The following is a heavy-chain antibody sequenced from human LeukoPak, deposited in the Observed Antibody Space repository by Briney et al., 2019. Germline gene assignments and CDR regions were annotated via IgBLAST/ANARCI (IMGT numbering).Heavy chain of an antibody. CDR2: INPNSGDT. D-gene: IGHD2-21*02. CDR3: ARDYCGGDCFPDY. CDR1: GYTFTGYY. Sequence: ASVKVPCKASGYTFTGYYVHWVRQAPGQGLEWMGRINPNSGDTNYAQKFQGRVTMTRDTSISTAYMELSRLRSDDTAVYYCARDYCGGDCFPDYWGQGTLVTVSS. V-gene: IGHV1-2*06. J-gene: IGHJ4*02.